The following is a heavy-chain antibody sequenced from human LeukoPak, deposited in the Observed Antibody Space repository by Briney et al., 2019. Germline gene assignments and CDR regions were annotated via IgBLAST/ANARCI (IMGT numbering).Heavy chain of an antibody. Sequence: PGGSLRLSCGASGFXFSTYGMHWVRQAPGKGLEWVAVIWYDGSNKYYADSVKGRFTISRDNSKKTLYLQMNSLRAEDTAVYYCAKERGYGYNHIDYWGQGTLVTVSS. J-gene: IGHJ4*02. CDR3: AKERGYGYNHIDY. CDR1: GFXFSTYG. D-gene: IGHD5-24*01. V-gene: IGHV3-33*06. CDR2: IWYDGSNK.